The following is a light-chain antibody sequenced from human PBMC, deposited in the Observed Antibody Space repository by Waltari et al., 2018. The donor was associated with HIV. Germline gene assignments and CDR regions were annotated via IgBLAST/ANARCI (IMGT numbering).Light chain of an antibody. J-gene: IGKJ2*01. CDR1: QSIRND. V-gene: IGKV1-17*01. CDR2: AAS. CDR3: LQHNSYPRT. Sequence: DIQMTQPPSSLSASVGDRVTITCWASQSIRNDLGWYQQRPGEAPKRLIYAASSLQSGVPSRFSGSGSGTRFTLTISRLQPEDSASYYCLQHNSYPRTFGQGTTLEIK.